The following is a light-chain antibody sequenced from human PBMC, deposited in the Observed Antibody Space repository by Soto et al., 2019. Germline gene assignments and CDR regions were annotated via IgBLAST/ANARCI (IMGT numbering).Light chain of an antibody. J-gene: IGKJ5*01. Sequence: EIVLTQSPGTLALSQGERASLSCRASHSVSSSYLAWYQQKPGQAPRLLIYGASSRATGIPDRFSGSGSGTEFTLTISSLQSEDFAVYYCQQYSNWPPITFGQGTRLEIK. V-gene: IGKV3-20*01. CDR2: GAS. CDR3: QQYSNWPPIT. CDR1: HSVSSSY.